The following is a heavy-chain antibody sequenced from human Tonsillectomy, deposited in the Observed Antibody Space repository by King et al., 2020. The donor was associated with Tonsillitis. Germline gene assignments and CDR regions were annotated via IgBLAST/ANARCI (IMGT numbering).Heavy chain of an antibody. Sequence: VQLVESGGGLVQPGGSLRLSCAASGFTFSSYAMSWVRQAPGKGLEWVSAISGSGGSTYYADSVKGRFTISRDNPKNTLYLQMNSLRAEDTAVYDCAKRMGVEMATIYAFDIWGQGTMVTVSS. CDR2: ISGSGGST. J-gene: IGHJ3*02. D-gene: IGHD5-24*01. V-gene: IGHV3-23*04. CDR1: GFTFSSYA. CDR3: AKRMGVEMATIYAFDI.